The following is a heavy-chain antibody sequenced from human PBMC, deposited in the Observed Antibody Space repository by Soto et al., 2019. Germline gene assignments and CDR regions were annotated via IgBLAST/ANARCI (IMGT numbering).Heavy chain of an antibody. Sequence: ASVKVSCKASGYTFTGYYIHWVRQAPGQGLEWMRWINPNSGATNYAQKLQGWVTMTRDTSISTAYMELSRLRSDDTALYYCARAVVTTTPNFDYWGQGTLVTVSS. CDR3: ARAVVTTTPNFDY. CDR1: GYTFTGYY. D-gene: IGHD5-12*01. CDR2: INPNSGAT. V-gene: IGHV1-2*04. J-gene: IGHJ4*02.